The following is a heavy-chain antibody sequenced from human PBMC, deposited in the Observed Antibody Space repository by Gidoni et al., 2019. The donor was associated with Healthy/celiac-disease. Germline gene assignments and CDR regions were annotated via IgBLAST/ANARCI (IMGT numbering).Heavy chain of an antibody. CDR3: AKARGYSSGWYYFDY. CDR1: GVTFSSYG. D-gene: IGHD6-19*01. V-gene: IGHV3-30*18. Sequence: QVQLVESGGGVVQPGRSLRLSCAASGVTFSSYGMHWVRQAPGKGLELVAVISYDGSNKYYADSVKGRFTISRDNSKNTLYLQMNSLRAEDTAVYYCAKARGYSSGWYYFDYWGQGTLVTVSS. CDR2: ISYDGSNK. J-gene: IGHJ4*02.